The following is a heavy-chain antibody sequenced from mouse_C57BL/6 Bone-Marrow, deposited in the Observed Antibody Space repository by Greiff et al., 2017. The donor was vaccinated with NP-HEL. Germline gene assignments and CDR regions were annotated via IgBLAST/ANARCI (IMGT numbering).Heavy chain of an antibody. CDR2: IDPNSGGT. Sequence: VQLQQPGAELVKPGASVKLSCKASGYTFTSYWMHWVKQRPGRGLEWIGRIDPNSGGTKYNEKFKSKATLTVDTPSITAYMQLSILTSEDSAVYYCARSGAHDSTWFAYWGQGTLVTVSA. V-gene: IGHV1-72*01. D-gene: IGHD1-3*01. CDR3: ARSGAHDSTWFAY. J-gene: IGHJ3*01. CDR1: GYTFTSYW.